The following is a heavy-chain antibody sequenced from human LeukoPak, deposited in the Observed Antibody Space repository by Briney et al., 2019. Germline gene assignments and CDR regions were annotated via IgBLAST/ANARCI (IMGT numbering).Heavy chain of an antibody. J-gene: IGHJ6*03. V-gene: IGHV3-66*02. D-gene: IGHD1-7*01. CDR3: ARVGTGTPYYYYYMDV. CDR2: IYSGGST. CDR1: GFTYTDYS. Sequence: PGGSLRLSCSASGFTYTDYSMSWVRQAPGKGLEWVSVIYSGGSTYYADSVKGRFTISRDNSKNTLYLQMNSLRAEDTAVYYCARVGTGTPYYYYYMDVWGKGTTVTVSS.